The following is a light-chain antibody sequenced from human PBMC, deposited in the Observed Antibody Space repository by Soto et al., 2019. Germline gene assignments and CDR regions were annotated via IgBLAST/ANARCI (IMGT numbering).Light chain of an antibody. CDR2: EAS. Sequence: EIVLTQSPATLSLSPGERATLSCRASQSINNFLAWYQHKPGQAPRLLIYEASNRAAGIPARFSGTGSETDFTLTISSLEHEDFAVYYCQQRDNWVWTFGQGTKVDIK. J-gene: IGKJ1*01. V-gene: IGKV3-11*01. CDR3: QQRDNWVWT. CDR1: QSINNF.